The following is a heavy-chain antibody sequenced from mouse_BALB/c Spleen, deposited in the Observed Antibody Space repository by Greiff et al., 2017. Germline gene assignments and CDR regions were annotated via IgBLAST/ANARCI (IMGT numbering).Heavy chain of an antibody. V-gene: IGHV14-3*02. CDR2: IDPANGNT. Sequence: VQLKQSGAELVRSGASVKLSCTASGFNIKDYYMHWVKQRPEQGLEWIGRIDPANGNTKYDPKFQGKATITADTSSNTAYLQLSSLTSEDTAVYYCAHYAMDYWGQGTSVTVSS. CDR1: GFNIKDYY. J-gene: IGHJ4*01. CDR3: AHYAMDY.